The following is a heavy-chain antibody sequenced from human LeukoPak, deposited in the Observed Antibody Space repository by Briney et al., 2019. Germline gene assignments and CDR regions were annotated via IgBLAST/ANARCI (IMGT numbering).Heavy chain of an antibody. CDR2: IYSGDRR. J-gene: IGHJ4*02. V-gene: IGHV3-53*01. CDR3: TRDLTGTTWSENDH. Sequence: GGSLRLSCEVSGLSVRGSYMSWVRQAPGKGLEWVSVIYSGDRRYYADSVKGRFTISRDTSKNTLHLQMNNLRADDTARYYCTRDLTGTTWSENDHWGQGTLVTISS. D-gene: IGHD6-13*01. CDR1: GLSVRGSY.